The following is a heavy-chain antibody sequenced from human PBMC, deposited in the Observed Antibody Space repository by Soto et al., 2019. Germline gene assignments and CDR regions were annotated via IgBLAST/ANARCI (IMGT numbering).Heavy chain of an antibody. J-gene: IGHJ4*02. CDR3: AKIVVITDPYFDY. CDR2: ISYSGGGT. V-gene: IGHV3-23*01. D-gene: IGHD3-22*01. CDR1: GFTFSSYA. Sequence: PGGSLRLSCAASGFTFSSYAMSWVRQAPGKGLEWVSSISYSGGGTYSADSVKGRFTISRDNSKNTLYLQMNSLRAEDTAVYYCAKIVVITDPYFDYWGQGTLVTVSS.